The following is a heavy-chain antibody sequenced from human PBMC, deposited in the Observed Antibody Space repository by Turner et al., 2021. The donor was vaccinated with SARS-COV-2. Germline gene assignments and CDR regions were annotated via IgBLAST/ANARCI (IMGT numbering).Heavy chain of an antibody. Sequence: QVQLVQSGAEVKKPGSSVKVSCKASGGTFSSYAISWVRQAPGQGLEWMGEINHIFGTADYAQKFQGRVTITADKSTSAAYMELSSLRSEDTAVYYCARDRDYDSSGYWEQSWGQGTLVTVSS. CDR2: INHIFGTA. D-gene: IGHD3-22*01. V-gene: IGHV1-69*06. CDR1: GGTFSSYA. CDR3: ARDRDYDSSGYWEQS. J-gene: IGHJ4*02.